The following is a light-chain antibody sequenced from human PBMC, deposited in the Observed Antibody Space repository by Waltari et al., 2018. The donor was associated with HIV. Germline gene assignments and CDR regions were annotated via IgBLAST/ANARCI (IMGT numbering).Light chain of an antibody. J-gene: IGLJ3*02. CDR1: NLGHKY. CDR2: QDT. CDR3: QAWDSGTIV. V-gene: IGLV3-1*01. Sequence: SYDLTQPPSVSVSSGQTATVTCSGVNLGHKYVSWYQQRSGQSPVLVIYQDTKRPPGIPERFFGSTSENPATLTINATQPLDEAHYSCQAWDSGTIVFGGGTSLTVL.